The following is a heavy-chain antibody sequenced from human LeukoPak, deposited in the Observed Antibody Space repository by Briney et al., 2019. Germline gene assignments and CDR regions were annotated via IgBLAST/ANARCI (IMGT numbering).Heavy chain of an antibody. CDR3: ARDPTAGGSGNFLDY. CDR2: IIPIFGSK. Sequence: SVNVSCKTSGGTFSSYAISWVRQAPGQGLEWMGRIIPIFGSKNYAQMFQGRVTITTDESTSTAYMELSSLRSEDTAVYYCARDPTAGGSGNFLDYWGQGTLVTVSS. D-gene: IGHD3-10*01. V-gene: IGHV1-69*05. J-gene: IGHJ4*02. CDR1: GGTFSSYA.